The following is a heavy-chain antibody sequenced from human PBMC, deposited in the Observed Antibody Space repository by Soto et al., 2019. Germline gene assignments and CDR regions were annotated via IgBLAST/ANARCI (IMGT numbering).Heavy chain of an antibody. CDR2: ISAYSGDT. D-gene: IGHD3-22*01. V-gene: IGHV1-18*01. CDR3: ARAITMMFLAPAY. J-gene: IGHJ4*02. CDR1: GYSFTNYP. Sequence: QVNLVQSGAEVRKPGASVKVSCKASGYSFTNYPIAWVRRAPGQGLEWMGWISAYSGDTKYAQKFQGRVTMTRVTATTTAYLELRILRSDDTAVYYCARAITMMFLAPAYWGQGTLVTVSS.